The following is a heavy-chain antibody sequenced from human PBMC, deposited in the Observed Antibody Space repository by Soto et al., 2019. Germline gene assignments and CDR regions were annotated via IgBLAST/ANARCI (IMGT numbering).Heavy chain of an antibody. D-gene: IGHD4-17*01. CDR3: ARDTYGDYGQVLEY. Sequence: EVQLVESGGGLVQPGGSLRLSCAASGFSLSIYWMTWVRQAPGMGLEWVANIKEEGSQKYYVDSVKGRFTISRDNAKNSLYLQINSLRAEDQAVYYCARDTYGDYGQVLEYRGQGTLVTVSS. V-gene: IGHV3-7*01. CDR2: IKEEGSQK. CDR1: GFSLSIYW. J-gene: IGHJ4*02.